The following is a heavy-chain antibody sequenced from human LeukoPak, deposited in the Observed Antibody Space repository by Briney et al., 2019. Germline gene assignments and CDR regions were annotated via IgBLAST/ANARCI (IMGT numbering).Heavy chain of an antibody. CDR2: IFTTGGA. D-gene: IGHD6-19*01. CDR1: GGSIGTYY. CDR3: AKEAVSGPFHY. J-gene: IGHJ4*02. Sequence: SETLSLTCTVSGGSIGTYYWSWIRQPAGKGLEWIGRIFTTGGANYNPSLKSRVTMSLDTSKNLFSLKLNSVTAADTAVYYCAKEAVSGPFHYWGQGTLVTVSS. V-gene: IGHV4-4*07.